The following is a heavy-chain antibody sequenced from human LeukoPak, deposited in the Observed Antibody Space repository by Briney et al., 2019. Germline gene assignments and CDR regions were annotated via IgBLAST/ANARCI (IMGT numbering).Heavy chain of an antibody. CDR3: ARAEARYCSGGSCYSADY. CDR2: IRHDGSNK. V-gene: IGHV3-30*02. CDR1: GLTFSSYG. Sequence: GGSLRLSCAASGLTFSSYGMHWARQSPGKGLEWVAFIRHDGSNKYADSVKGRFTISRDNSNNTLYLQMNSLRVGDTAVYYCARAEARYCSGGSCYSADYWGQGTLVTVSS. J-gene: IGHJ4*02. D-gene: IGHD2-15*01.